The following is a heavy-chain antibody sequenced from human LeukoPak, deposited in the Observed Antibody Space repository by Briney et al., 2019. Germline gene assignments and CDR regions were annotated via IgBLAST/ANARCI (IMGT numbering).Heavy chain of an antibody. CDR3: ARDGGYCSGGTGYSTH. CDR2: INQDGSEK. V-gene: IGHV3-7*03. J-gene: IGHJ4*02. CDR1: EFTFSSYW. D-gene: IGHD2-15*01. Sequence: GGSLRLSCVASEFTFSSYWMTWVRQAPRRGLVWVTSINQDGSEKYNVDSVKGRFTISRDNPNNSLYLQMNCVRVEDTAVYYCARDGGYCSGGTGYSTHWGQGALVTVSS.